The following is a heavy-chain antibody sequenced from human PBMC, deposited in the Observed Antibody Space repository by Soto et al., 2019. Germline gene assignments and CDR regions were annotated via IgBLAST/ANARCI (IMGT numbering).Heavy chain of an antibody. CDR1: GFSFGNSW. V-gene: IGHV3-7*01. Sequence: GGSLRLSCVASGFSFGNSWMSWVRQAPNRGLEWVANINADEKEKNYVDSVKGRFTISRDNGKNSLYLQMDSLAGEDSAVYYCAAYNTSRHAAFDIWGQGTMVTVSS. CDR2: INADEKEK. D-gene: IGHD1-20*01. CDR3: AAYNTSRHAAFDI. J-gene: IGHJ3*02.